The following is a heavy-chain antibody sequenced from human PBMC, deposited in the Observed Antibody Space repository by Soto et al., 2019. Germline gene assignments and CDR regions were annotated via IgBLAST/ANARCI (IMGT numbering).Heavy chain of an antibody. J-gene: IGHJ4*02. D-gene: IGHD3-16*01. V-gene: IGHV3-23*01. CDR1: GFKFSNYA. Sequence: GGSLRLSCAASGFKFSNYAMSWVRQAPGKGLEWVSLISATGGGTYYADSVKGRFTISRDNSHNTLYLQVHSLTAEDTAVYYCAKDRRAGGNSAFYFDFWGQGA. CDR2: ISATGGGT. CDR3: AKDRRAGGNSAFYFDF.